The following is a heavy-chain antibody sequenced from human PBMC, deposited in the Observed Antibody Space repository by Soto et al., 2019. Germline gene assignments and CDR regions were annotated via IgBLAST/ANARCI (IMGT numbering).Heavy chain of an antibody. CDR1: RGSMNSGRW. V-gene: IGHV4-4*02. J-gene: IGHJ2*01. CDR2: IHRSGAP. Sequence: QVQLQESGPGLVKPSGTLSLTCDVSRGSMNSGRWWRWVRQPPGKGPEWVGHIHRSGAPNYNPSLRSRVAISLDEAKDQFSLTLNSVTAADTAVYYCVSVRLRWYFDFWGRGTLVTVSS. CDR3: VSVRLRWYFDF.